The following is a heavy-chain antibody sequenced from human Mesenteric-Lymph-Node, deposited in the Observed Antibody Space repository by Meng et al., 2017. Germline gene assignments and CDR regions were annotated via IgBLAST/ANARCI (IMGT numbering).Heavy chain of an antibody. CDR2: INPSGGST. J-gene: IGHJ4*02. D-gene: IGHD3-3*01. Sequence: ASVKVSCKASGYTFTSYYMHWVRQAPGQGLEWMGIINPSGGSTSYAQKFQGRVTMTRDTSTSTAYMELSSLRSEDTAVYYCARDLHDFWSGYYTTYYFDYWGQGTLVTVSS. CDR3: ARDLHDFWSGYYTTYYFDY. CDR1: GYTFTSYY. V-gene: IGHV1-46*01.